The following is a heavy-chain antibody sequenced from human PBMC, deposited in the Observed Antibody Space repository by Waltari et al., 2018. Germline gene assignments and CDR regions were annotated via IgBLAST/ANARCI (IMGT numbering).Heavy chain of an antibody. V-gene: IGHV4-59*01. D-gene: IGHD2-21*02. CDR3: ARGGGGDWEWFDP. CDR2: IHYTGST. J-gene: IGHJ5*02. Sequence: QVQLQESGPSLLKPSETLSLICTVSGGSISGFYWSWVRQPPGKGLDWIGYIHYTGSTNFKPPLKSRVTMSVDTSKNQFSLKLSSVTAADTAFYYCARGGGGDWEWFDPWGQGTLVTVSS. CDR1: GGSISGFY.